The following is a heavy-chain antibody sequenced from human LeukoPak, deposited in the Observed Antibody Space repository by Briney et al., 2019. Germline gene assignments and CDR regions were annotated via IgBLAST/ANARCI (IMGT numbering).Heavy chain of an antibody. CDR2: ISGSGGRT. J-gene: IGHJ4*02. CDR1: GFTFNYYA. D-gene: IGHD5-18*01. CDR3: ARASGHSCGDPFDY. V-gene: IGHV3-23*01. Sequence: TGGSLRLSCAASGFTFNYYAMSWVRQAPGKGLEWVSAISGSGGRTFHADSVKGRFTISRDTSTNTLYVQMNSLRVEDTAVYYCARASGHSCGDPFDYWGQGTLVTVSS.